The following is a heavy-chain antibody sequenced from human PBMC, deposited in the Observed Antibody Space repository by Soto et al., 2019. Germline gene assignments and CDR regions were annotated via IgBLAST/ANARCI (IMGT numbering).Heavy chain of an antibody. CDR1: GYTFTSYG. CDR2: ISAYNGNT. D-gene: IGHD6-19*01. CDR3: ARAKSAGGWYYYGMDV. J-gene: IGHJ6*02. V-gene: IGHV1-18*01. Sequence: ASVKVSCKASGYTFTSYGISWVRQAPGQGLEWMGWISAYNGNTNYAQKLQGRVTMTTDTSTSTAYMELRSLRSDDTAVYYCARAKSAGGWYYYGMDVWGQGTTVTVSS.